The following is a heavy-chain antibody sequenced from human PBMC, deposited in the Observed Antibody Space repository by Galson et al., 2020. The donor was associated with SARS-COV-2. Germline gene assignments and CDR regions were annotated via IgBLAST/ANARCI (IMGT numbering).Heavy chain of an antibody. CDR2: IFSNDQK. CDR3: ARLWLEPGPLYCYVDYDRDV. D-gene: IGHD2-8*02. V-gene: IGHV2-26*01. J-gene: IGHJ6*03. Sequence: SGPTLVKPTETLTLTCTVSGFSLNHARMAVSWIRQPPGTALEWLAHIFSNDQKSYSTSLKTRLTLSKDASKSQVVLTMTDMDPVDTATYYCARLWLEPGPLYCYVDYDRDVWGKGTTVSVSS. CDR1: GFSLNHARMA.